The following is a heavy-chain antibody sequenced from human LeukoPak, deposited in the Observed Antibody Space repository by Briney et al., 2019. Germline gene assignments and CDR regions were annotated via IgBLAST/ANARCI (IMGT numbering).Heavy chain of an antibody. J-gene: IGHJ3*02. CDR1: GYTLTELS. CDR2: FDPEDGET. D-gene: IGHD1-26*01. Sequence: ASVKVSCKVSGYTLTELSIHWVRQAPGKGLEWMGGFDPEDGETIYAQKFQGRVTMTEDTSTDTAYMELSSLRSEDTAVYYCATANSGSYGFDIWGQGTMVTVSS. V-gene: IGHV1-24*01. CDR3: ATANSGSYGFDI.